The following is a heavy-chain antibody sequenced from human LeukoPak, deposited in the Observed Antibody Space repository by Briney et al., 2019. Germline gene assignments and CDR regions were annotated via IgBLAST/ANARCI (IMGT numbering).Heavy chain of an antibody. CDR3: AREMATIVNQFDY. Sequence: SVKVSCKASGYTFTSYGISWVRQAPGQGLEWMGWISPYNGNTNYAQKLQGRVTMTTDTSTTTAYMELRSLRSDDTAVYYCAREMATIVNQFDYWGQGTLVTVSS. D-gene: IGHD5-24*01. J-gene: IGHJ4*02. CDR1: GYTFTSYG. V-gene: IGHV1-18*01. CDR2: ISPYNGNT.